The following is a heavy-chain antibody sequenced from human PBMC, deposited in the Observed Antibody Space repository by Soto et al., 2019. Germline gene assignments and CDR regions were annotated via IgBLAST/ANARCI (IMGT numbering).Heavy chain of an antibody. CDR3: ARDPGSALYYYDSSGNYFDY. CDR2: FDPEDGET. J-gene: IGHJ4*02. V-gene: IGHV1-24*01. Sequence: ASVKVSCKVSGYTLTELSMHWVRQAPGKGLEWMGGFDPEDGETIYAQKFQGRVTMTEDTSTDTAYMELSSLRSEDTAVYHCARDPGSALYYYDSSGNYFDYWSQGTLVTVSS. CDR1: GYTLTELS. D-gene: IGHD3-22*01.